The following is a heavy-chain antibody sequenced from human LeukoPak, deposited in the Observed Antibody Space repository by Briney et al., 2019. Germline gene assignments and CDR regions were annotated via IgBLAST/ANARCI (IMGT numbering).Heavy chain of an antibody. V-gene: IGHV3-30*18. CDR3: AKDRIFFSDYYGSGSPIDY. Sequence: GGSLRLSCAASGFTLSSYGMHWVRQAPGKGLEWVAVISYDGSNKYYADSVKGRFTISRDNSKNTLYLQMNSLRAEDTAVYYCAKDRIFFSDYYGSGSPIDYWGQGTLVTVSS. D-gene: IGHD3-10*01. J-gene: IGHJ4*02. CDR2: ISYDGSNK. CDR1: GFTLSSYG.